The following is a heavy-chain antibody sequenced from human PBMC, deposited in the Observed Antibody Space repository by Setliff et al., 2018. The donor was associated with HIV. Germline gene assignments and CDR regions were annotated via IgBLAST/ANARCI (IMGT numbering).Heavy chain of an antibody. Sequence: SETLSLTCSVSGDSISDTTYYWGWIRQPPGKGLEWIGNIYHSGSTLYKPSLKSRVTMSVDTSKNQFSLKLNSVTAADTAVYYCARVGRGYYDYVWGSYRYYFDLWGRGTLVTVSS. CDR3: ARVGRGYYDYVWGSYRYYFDL. CDR2: IYHSGST. V-gene: IGHV4-39*01. D-gene: IGHD3-16*02. J-gene: IGHJ2*01. CDR1: GDSISDTTYY.